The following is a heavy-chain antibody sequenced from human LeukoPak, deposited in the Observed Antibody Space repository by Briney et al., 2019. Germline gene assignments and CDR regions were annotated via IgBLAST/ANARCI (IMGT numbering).Heavy chain of an antibody. V-gene: IGHV3-30*04. J-gene: IGHJ4*02. CDR3: ASSSGYCSGGSCYSIDY. CDR2: ISYDGSNK. CDR1: GFTCSSYA. Sequence: GGSLRLSCAASGFTCSSYAMHWVRQDPGKGLEWVAVISYDGSNKYYADSVKGRFTISRDNSKNTLYLQMNSLRAEDTAVYYCASSSGYCSGGSCYSIDYWGQGTLVTVSS. D-gene: IGHD2-15*01.